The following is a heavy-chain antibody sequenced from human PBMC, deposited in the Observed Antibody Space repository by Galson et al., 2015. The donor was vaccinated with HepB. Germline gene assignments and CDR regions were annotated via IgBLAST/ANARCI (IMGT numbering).Heavy chain of an antibody. Sequence: SLRLSCAASGFTFSSYGMHWVRQAPGKGLEWVAVIWYDGSNKYYADSVKGRFTISRDNSKNTLYLQMNSLRAEDTAVYYCARCGNRFLEWLSDPYYYYMDVWGKGTTVTVSS. D-gene: IGHD3-3*01. CDR3: ARCGNRFLEWLSDPYYYYMDV. J-gene: IGHJ6*03. CDR1: GFTFSSYG. CDR2: IWYDGSNK. V-gene: IGHV3-33*01.